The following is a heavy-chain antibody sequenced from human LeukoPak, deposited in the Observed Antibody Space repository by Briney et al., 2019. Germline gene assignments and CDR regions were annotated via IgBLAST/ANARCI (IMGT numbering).Heavy chain of an antibody. D-gene: IGHD3-3*01. J-gene: IGHJ4*02. CDR2: IYTSGST. Sequence: PSETLSLTCTVSGGSISSYYWSWIRQPAGKGLEWIGRIYTSGSTNYNPSLKSRVTMSVDTSKNQFSLKLSSVTAADTAVYYCARCISYDFWSGFYYFDYWGQGTLVTVSS. CDR3: ARCISYDFWSGFYYFDY. V-gene: IGHV4-4*07. CDR1: GGSISSYY.